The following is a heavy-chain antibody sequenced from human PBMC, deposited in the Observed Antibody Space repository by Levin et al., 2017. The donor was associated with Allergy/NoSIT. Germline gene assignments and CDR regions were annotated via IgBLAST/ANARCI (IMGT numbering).Heavy chain of an antibody. CDR3: AREGTYNYGYPLDY. Sequence: GESLKISCTASGFTFSSYSMNWVRQPPGKGLEWVAYISSSGTTIYYADSVKGRFTISRDNAENSLYLQTNSLRAEDTAVYYCAREGTYNYGYPLDYWGQGTLLTVSS. CDR1: GFTFSSYS. V-gene: IGHV3-48*01. CDR2: ISSSGTTI. D-gene: IGHD5-18*01. J-gene: IGHJ4*02.